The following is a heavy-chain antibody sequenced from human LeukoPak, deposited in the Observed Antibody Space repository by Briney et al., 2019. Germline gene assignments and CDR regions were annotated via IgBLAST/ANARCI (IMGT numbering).Heavy chain of an antibody. D-gene: IGHD1-1*01. Sequence: PSESLSLTCTVSGGSISSYYWSWIRQPPGKGLEWIEYIYYSGSTNYNPSLKSRVTISVDTSKNQFSLKLSSVTAADTAVYYCARDTSTGWFDPWTEGNLVTVSS. CDR1: GGSISSYY. CDR2: IYYSGST. J-gene: IGHJ5*02. CDR3: ARDTSTGWFDP. V-gene: IGHV4-59*01.